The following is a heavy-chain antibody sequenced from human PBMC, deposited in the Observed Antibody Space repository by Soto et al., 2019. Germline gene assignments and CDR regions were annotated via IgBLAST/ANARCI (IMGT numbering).Heavy chain of an antibody. CDR3: VKERSGHSYADS. Sequence: EVQLLESGGGLVQPGGSLRLSCAASGFTFSNYAMSWLRQPPGKGLEWVSAISGSGDRTYYADSVKGRFTISRDNSKNTLYLQMNSLRAEASAVYYCVKERSGHSYADSWGQGTLVNVSS. J-gene: IGHJ4*02. CDR2: ISGSGDRT. D-gene: IGHD5-18*01. V-gene: IGHV3-23*01. CDR1: GFTFSNYA.